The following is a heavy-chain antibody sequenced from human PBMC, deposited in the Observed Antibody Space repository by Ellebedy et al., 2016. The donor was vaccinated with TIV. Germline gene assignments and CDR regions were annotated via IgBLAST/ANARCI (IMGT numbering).Heavy chain of an antibody. J-gene: IGHJ4*02. V-gene: IGHV3-21*01. CDR1: GFTFSSFT. CDR2: ISSSATYI. D-gene: IGHD6-13*01. Sequence: GESLKISCAASGFTFSSFTMNWVRQAPGKGLEWVSSISSSATYIHNADSVKGRFTISRDNAKNSLYLQMNSLRVEDTAVYYCARPGASYSSSWYDFDCWGQGTLVTVFS. CDR3: ARPGASYSSSWYDFDC.